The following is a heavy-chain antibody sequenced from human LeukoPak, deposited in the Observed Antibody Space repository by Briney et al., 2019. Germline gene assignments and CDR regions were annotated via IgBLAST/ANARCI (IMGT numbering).Heavy chain of an antibody. Sequence: SVKVSCKASGGTFSSYAISWVRQAPGQGLEWMGGIIPIFGTANYAQKFQGRVTITADESTSTAYMELSSLRSEDTAVYYCASWRYNRNWFDPWGQGTLVTVSS. D-gene: IGHD1-14*01. CDR1: GGTFSSYA. V-gene: IGHV1-69*01. CDR3: ASWRYNRNWFDP. J-gene: IGHJ5*02. CDR2: IIPIFGTA.